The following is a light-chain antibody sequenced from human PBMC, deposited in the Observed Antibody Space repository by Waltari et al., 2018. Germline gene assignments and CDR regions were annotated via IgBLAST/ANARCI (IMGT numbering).Light chain of an antibody. CDR2: QDN. V-gene: IGLV3-1*01. CDR1: KLADKF. CDR3: QAWDRTAVV. Sequence: SYELTQPPSVSVSPGQTASITCSGDKLADKFVSWYQQKPGQSPLLLIYQDNKWPSRLPERFSGSNSGKTATLTISGTQAMDEADYYCQAWDRTAVVFGGGTKLTVL. J-gene: IGLJ2*01.